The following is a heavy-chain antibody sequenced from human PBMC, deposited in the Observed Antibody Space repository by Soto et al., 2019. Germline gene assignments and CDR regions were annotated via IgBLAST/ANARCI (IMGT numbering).Heavy chain of an antibody. CDR1: GFSFSDHY. CDR2: ISTSGVSI. Sequence: PGGSLRLSCAASGFSFSDHYMNWIRQRPGKGLEWVAYISTSGVSIYYTDSVKGRFTISRDNAQKSLFLQMNSLRAEDTAVYYCARESPYEILAGYSKLYMDSWGQGTMVTVYS. CDR3: ARESPYEILAGYSKLYMDS. D-gene: IGHD3-9*01. J-gene: IGHJ4*02. V-gene: IGHV3-11*01.